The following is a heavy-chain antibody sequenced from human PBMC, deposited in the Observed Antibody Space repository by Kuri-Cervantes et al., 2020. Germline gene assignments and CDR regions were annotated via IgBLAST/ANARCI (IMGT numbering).Heavy chain of an antibody. V-gene: IGHV3-30-3*01. Sequence: GGSLRLSCAASGFTFSSYAMHWVRQAPGKGLEWVAVISYDGSNRYYADSVKGRFTISRDNSKNTLYLQMNSLRAEDTAVYYCARVAAAGTDYWGQGTLVTVSS. CDR3: ARVAAAGTDY. CDR1: GFTFSSYA. D-gene: IGHD6-13*01. CDR2: ISYDGSNR. J-gene: IGHJ4*02.